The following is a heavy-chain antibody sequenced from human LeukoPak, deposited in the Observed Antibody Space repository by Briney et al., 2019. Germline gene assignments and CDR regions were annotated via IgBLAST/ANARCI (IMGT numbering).Heavy chain of an antibody. CDR1: GYTFTSYG. CDR2: ISAHNGNT. V-gene: IGHV1-18*01. D-gene: IGHD3-10*01. J-gene: IGHJ4*02. CDR3: ARGEGGALLWFGGNGAYFDY. Sequence: GASVKVSCKASGYTFTSYGISWVRQAPGQGLEWMGWISAHNGNTNYAQKLQGRVTMTTDTSTSTAYMELRSLRSDDTAVYYCARGEGGALLWFGGNGAYFDYWGQGTLVTVSS.